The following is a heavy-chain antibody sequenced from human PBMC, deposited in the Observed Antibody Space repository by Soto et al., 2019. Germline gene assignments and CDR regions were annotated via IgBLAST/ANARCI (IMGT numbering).Heavy chain of an antibody. Sequence: QVQLVQSGAEVKKPGASVKVSCKVSGHTLAELSIHWVRQAPGKGFEWMGGFDPEKGEIVYAQKFLGGVTMTEDTSTGTAYMDLSSLRSEDTAVYYCAGAKGITITREFDYWGQGTLVTVSS. J-gene: IGHJ4*02. CDR3: AGAKGITITREFDY. CDR2: FDPEKGEI. D-gene: IGHD1-20*01. CDR1: GHTLAELS. V-gene: IGHV1-24*01.